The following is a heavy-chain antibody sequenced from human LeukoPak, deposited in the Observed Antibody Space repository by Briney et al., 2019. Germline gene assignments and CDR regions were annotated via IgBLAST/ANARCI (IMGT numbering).Heavy chain of an antibody. CDR3: AKDGTIFGDSRDYGMDV. CDR2: ISWNSGSI. V-gene: IGHV3-9*01. CDR1: GFTFDDHA. Sequence: GRSLRLSCAASGFTFDDHAMHWVRQAPGKGLEWVSGISWNSGSIGYADSVKGRFTISRDNAKNSLYLQMNSLRAEDTALYYCAKDGTIFGDSRDYGMDVWGQGTTVTVSS. J-gene: IGHJ6*02. D-gene: IGHD3-3*01.